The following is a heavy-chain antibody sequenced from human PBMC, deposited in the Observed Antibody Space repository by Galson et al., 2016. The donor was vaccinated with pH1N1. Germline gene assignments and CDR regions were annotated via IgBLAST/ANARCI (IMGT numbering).Heavy chain of an antibody. J-gene: IGHJ4*02. CDR2: MNQDGSEK. CDR3: ARGNPPSSPVDY. V-gene: IGHV3-7*01. CDR1: GFTFSSYW. Sequence: SLRLSCAASGFTFSSYWMTWVRQAPGKGLEWVANMNQDGSEKYYVDSVKGRFTISRDNAKNSVYLQMNSLRAEDTAIYYCARGNPPSSPVDYWGQGTLVTVSS.